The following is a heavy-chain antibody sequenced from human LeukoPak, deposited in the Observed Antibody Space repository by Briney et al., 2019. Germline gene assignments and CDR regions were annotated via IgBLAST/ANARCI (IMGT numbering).Heavy chain of an antibody. CDR3: ARGAYMDLRGSFDP. Sequence: ASVKVSCKASGYNFISYYMHWVRQAPGQGLEWMGIINPSGGSTSYAQKFQDRVTMTRDTSTSTVYMELSSLKSDDTAVYYCARGAYMDLRGSFDPWGQGTLVTVSS. J-gene: IGHJ5*02. CDR2: INPSGGST. CDR1: GYNFISYY. V-gene: IGHV1-46*01. D-gene: IGHD5-12*01.